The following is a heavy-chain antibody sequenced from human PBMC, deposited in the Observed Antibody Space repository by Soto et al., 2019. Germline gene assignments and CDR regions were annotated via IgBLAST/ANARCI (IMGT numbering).Heavy chain of an antibody. Sequence: QITLKESGPTLVKPTQTLTLTCTFSGFSLSTSGVGVGWIRQPPGKALEWLALIYWDDDKRYSPSLKSRLSISQHTSKHQVVRTITPMHPVDPPTYYCAHSSPGGLCAHQLYLTDWGQRTLVTASS. CDR1: GFSLSTSGVG. CDR3: AHSSPGGLCAHQLYLTD. CDR2: IYWDDDK. J-gene: IGHJ4*02. D-gene: IGHD3-16*01. V-gene: IGHV2-5*02.